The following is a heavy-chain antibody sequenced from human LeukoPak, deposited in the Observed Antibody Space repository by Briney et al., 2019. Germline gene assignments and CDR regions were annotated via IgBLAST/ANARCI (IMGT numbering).Heavy chain of an antibody. J-gene: IGHJ6*03. Sequence: GGSLRLSCAASGFTFSDYYMSWLRQAPGKGQEGGSYISSSGSTIYYADPVKGRFTISRDNAKNSLYLQMNSLRAEDTAVYYCARLRSSSFYYYYMDVWGKGTTITVSS. CDR2: ISSSGSTI. CDR1: GFTFSDYY. D-gene: IGHD6-6*01. CDR3: ARLRSSSFYYYYMDV. V-gene: IGHV3-11*01.